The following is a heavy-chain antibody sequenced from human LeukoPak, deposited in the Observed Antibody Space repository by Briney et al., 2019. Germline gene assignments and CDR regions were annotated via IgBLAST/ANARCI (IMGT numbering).Heavy chain of an antibody. V-gene: IGHV4-59*01. D-gene: IGHD5-24*01. CDR1: GGSISSYY. J-gene: IGHJ4*02. Sequence: PSETLPLTCTVSGGSISSYYWSWIRQPPGKGLEWIGYIYYSGSTNYNPSLKSRVTISVDTSKNQFSLKLSSVTAADTAVYYCAREGDGYANWGQGTLVTVSS. CDR2: IYYSGST. CDR3: AREGDGYAN.